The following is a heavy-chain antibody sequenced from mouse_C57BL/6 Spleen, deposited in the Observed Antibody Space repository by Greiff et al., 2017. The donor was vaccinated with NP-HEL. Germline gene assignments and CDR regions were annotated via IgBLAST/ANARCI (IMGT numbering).Heavy chain of an antibody. D-gene: IGHD2-2*01. CDR3: ATSLYGYDGYFDV. Sequence: QVQLKESGAELARPGASVKMSCKASGYTFTSYTMHWVKQRPGQGLEWIGYINPSSGYTKYNQKFKDKATLTADKSSSTAYMQLSSLTSEDSAVYYCATSLYGYDGYFDVWGTGTTVTVSS. CDR2: INPSSGYT. J-gene: IGHJ1*03. CDR1: GYTFTSYT. V-gene: IGHV1-4*01.